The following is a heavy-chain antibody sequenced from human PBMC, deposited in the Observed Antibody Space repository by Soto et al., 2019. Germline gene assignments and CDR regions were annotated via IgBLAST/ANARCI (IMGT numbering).Heavy chain of an antibody. CDR3: ARCSSTSCYIMASFDY. D-gene: IGHD2-2*02. CDR2: INWNGRRT. Sequence: EVQLVESGGGVVRPGGSLRLSCAASGFTFDDYAMSWVRQAPGTGLEWVAGINWNGRRTTYAASLKGRFTISRDNAKNSRHLQINSLRAEDTALYFCARCSSTSCYIMASFDYWGQGTRVTVSS. CDR1: GFTFDDYA. V-gene: IGHV3-20*04. J-gene: IGHJ4*02.